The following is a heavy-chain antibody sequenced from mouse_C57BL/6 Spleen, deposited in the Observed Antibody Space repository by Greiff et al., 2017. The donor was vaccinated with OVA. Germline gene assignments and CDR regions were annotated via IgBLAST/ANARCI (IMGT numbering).Heavy chain of an antibody. V-gene: IGHV1-80*01. Sequence: QVHVKQSGAELVKPGASVKLSCKASGYAFSSYWMTWVQQRPGKGLEWIGQFYPGGGDTNYNGKFKGKATLTADKSSSTVYMQLSSLTSEDSAVYVCAREGDLTADMNYWGQGTSVTVSS. CDR1: GYAFSSYW. J-gene: IGHJ4*01. D-gene: IGHD3-3*01. CDR3: AREGDLTADMNY. CDR2: FYPGGGDT.